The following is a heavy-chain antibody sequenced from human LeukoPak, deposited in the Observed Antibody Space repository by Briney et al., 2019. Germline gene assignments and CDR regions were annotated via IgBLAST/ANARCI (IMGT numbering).Heavy chain of an antibody. CDR1: GFTSSSYS. CDR2: ISSSSSYI. CDR3: ARDGTAVGINYDY. D-gene: IGHD6-13*01. Sequence: GGSLRLSCAASGFTSSSYSMNWVRQAPGKGLEWVSSISSSSSYIYYADSVKGRFTISRDNAKNSLYLQMNSLRAEDTAVYYCARDGTAVGINYDYWGQGTLVTVSS. J-gene: IGHJ4*02. V-gene: IGHV3-21*04.